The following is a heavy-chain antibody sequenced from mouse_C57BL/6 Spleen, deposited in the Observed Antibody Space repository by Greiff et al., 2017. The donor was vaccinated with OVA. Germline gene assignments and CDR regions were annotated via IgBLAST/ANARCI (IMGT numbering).Heavy chain of an antibody. Sequence: EVQLQQSGPELVKPGASVKISCKASGYTFTDYYMNWVKQSHGKSLEWIGDINPNNGGTSYNQKFKGKATLTVDKSSSTAYMELRSLTSEDSAVYYCASTLSDYWGQGTTLTVSS. CDR1: GYTFTDYY. V-gene: IGHV1-26*01. CDR2: INPNNGGT. D-gene: IGHD1-2*01. CDR3: ASTLSDY. J-gene: IGHJ2*01.